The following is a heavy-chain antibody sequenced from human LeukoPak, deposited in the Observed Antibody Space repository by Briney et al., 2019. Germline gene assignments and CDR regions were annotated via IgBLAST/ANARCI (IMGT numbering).Heavy chain of an antibody. CDR3: AGRRVTAIRPGQYYYGMDV. J-gene: IGHJ6*02. V-gene: IGHV3-21*01. D-gene: IGHD2-21*02. Sequence: PGGSLRLSCTASGFTFGSYSMNWVRQAPGKGLEWVSSISSSSSYIYYADSVKGRFTISRDNAKNSLYLQMNSLRAEDTAVYYCAGRRVTAIRPGQYYYGMDVWGQGTTVTVSS. CDR1: GFTFGSYS. CDR2: ISSSSSYI.